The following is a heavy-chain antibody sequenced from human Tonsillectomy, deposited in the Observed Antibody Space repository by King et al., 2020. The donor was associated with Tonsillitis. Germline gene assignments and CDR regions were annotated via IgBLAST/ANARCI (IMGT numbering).Heavy chain of an antibody. CDR3: ARGMYYDFWSGYFPYFDY. D-gene: IGHD3-3*01. CDR2: IYYSGST. Sequence: VQLQESGPGLVKPSETLSLTCTVSGGSISSYYWSWIRQPPGKGLEWIGYIYYSGSTNYNPSLKSRVTISVDTSKNQFSLKLSSVTAADTAVYYCARGMYYDFWSGYFPYFDYWGQGTLVTVSS. CDR1: GGSISSYY. V-gene: IGHV4-59*01. J-gene: IGHJ4*02.